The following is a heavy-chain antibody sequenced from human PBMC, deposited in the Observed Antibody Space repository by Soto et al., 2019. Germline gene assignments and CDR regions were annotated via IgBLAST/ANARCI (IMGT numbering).Heavy chain of an antibody. V-gene: IGHV4-4*02. CDR3: ARSLTDYIVATSYYFDY. D-gene: IGHD5-12*01. CDR2: IYHSGST. CDR1: GGSISSSNW. J-gene: IGHJ4*02. Sequence: SETLSLTCAVSGGSISSSNWWSWVRQPPGKGLEWIGEIYHSGSTNYNPSLKSRVTISVDKSKNQFSLKLSSVTAADTAVYYCARSLTDYIVATSYYFDYWGQGTLVTVSS.